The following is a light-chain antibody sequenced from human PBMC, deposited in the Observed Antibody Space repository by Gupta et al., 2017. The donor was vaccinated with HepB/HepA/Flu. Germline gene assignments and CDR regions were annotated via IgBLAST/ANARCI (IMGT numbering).Light chain of an antibody. J-gene: IGLJ1*01. CDR2: GKN. V-gene: IGLV3-19*01. CDR1: SLRSYY. CDR3: NSRESSGSHV. Sequence: SSELTQDPAVSVALGQTVRITCQGASLRSYYASWYQQKPGQAPVLVIYGKNNRPSWIPDRFSGSSSGNTASLTITGAQAEEEADYYCNSRESSGSHVFGTGTKVTVL.